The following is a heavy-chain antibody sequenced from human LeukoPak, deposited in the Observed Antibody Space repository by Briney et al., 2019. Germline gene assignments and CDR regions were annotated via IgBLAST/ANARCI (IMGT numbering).Heavy chain of an antibody. Sequence: GGSLRLSCVVSGFTFSTYSMNWVRQAPGQGLEGGSYISSSISTVYSADSVRGRVTISRENAKNSLFLQMNSLSDEDTAVYYCSRGCSPGTCSPFDYWGQGTLVTVSS. J-gene: IGHJ4*02. CDR3: SRGCSPGTCSPFDY. CDR1: GFTFSTYS. V-gene: IGHV3-48*02. CDR2: ISSSISTV. D-gene: IGHD2-15*01.